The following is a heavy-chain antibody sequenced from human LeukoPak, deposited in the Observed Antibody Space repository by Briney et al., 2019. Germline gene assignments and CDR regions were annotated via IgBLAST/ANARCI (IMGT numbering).Heavy chain of an antibody. J-gene: IGHJ4*02. Sequence: PSETLSLTCTVSGGSISSYYWSWIRQPPGKGLEWIGCIYYSGGTNYNPSLKSRVTISVDTSKNQFSLKLSSVTAADTAVYYCARGNSIAVAGNYWGQGTLVTVSS. CDR3: ARGNSIAVAGNY. D-gene: IGHD6-19*01. CDR1: GGSISSYY. V-gene: IGHV4-59*01. CDR2: IYYSGGT.